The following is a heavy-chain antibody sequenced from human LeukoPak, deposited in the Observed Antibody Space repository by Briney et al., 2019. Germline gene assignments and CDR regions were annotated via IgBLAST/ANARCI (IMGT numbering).Heavy chain of an antibody. CDR2: ISGSAVNK. J-gene: IGHJ4*02. D-gene: IGHD3-9*01. CDR1: GFTFSHYA. Sequence: GGSLRLSCAASGFTFSHYAMTWVRQSPGKGLEWASAISGSAVNKHYADSVRGRFTISRDNSKDTLYLQMNNLRGEDTAAYYCVKARYFDWELNFDYWGQGALVTVSS. V-gene: IGHV3-23*01. CDR3: VKARYFDWELNFDY.